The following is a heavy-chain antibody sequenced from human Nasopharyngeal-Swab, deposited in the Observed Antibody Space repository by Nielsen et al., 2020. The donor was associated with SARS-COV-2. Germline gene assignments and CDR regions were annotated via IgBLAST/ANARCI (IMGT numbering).Heavy chain of an antibody. Sequence: GSLRLSCTVSGGSISSYYWSWIRQPPGKGLEWIGYIYYGGSTNYNPSFKSRVTISVYTSKNHFSLKLTSVTAADTAVYYCARHANYDYVWGSYRPHDAFDIWGQGTMVTVSS. J-gene: IGHJ3*02. CDR2: IYYGGST. CDR1: GGSISSYY. D-gene: IGHD3-16*02. V-gene: IGHV4-59*08. CDR3: ARHANYDYVWGSYRPHDAFDI.